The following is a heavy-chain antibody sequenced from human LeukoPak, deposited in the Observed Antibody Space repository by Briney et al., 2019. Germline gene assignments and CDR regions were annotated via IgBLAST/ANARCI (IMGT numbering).Heavy chain of an antibody. CDR1: GFTVSTYA. D-gene: IGHD3-10*01. Sequence: GGSLRLSCAASGFTVSTYAVTWVRQAPGNGLEWVSTISGSSGSTYYADSVKGRFTISRDNSKSTLYLQMNSLRVDDTAVYYCTKDIEFGSGTPIGYWGQGTLVTVSS. CDR2: ISGSSGST. V-gene: IGHV3-23*01. CDR3: TKDIEFGSGTPIGY. J-gene: IGHJ4*02.